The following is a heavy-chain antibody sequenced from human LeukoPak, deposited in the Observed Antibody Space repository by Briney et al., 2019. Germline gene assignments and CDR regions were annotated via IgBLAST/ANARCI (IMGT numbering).Heavy chain of an antibody. CDR3: AGLGYCSGGSCFYDAFDI. CDR1: GYTFTSYG. D-gene: IGHD2-15*01. J-gene: IGHJ3*02. CDR2: ISAYNGNT. V-gene: IGHV1-18*01. Sequence: GASVKFSCKASGYTFTSYGISWVRPAPGQGLEWMGWISAYNGNTNYAQKLQGRVTMTTDTSTSTAYMELRSLRSDDTAVYYCAGLGYCSGGSCFYDAFDIWGQGTMVTVSS.